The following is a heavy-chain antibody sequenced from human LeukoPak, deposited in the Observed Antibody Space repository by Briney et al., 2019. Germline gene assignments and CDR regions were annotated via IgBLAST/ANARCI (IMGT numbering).Heavy chain of an antibody. CDR2: IRYDRSNQ. CDR3: AKVSGFYFDY. Sequence: GGSLRLSCAASGFTFINYGMHWVRQAPGKGLEWVAFIRYDRSNQYYADSVKGRFTISRDNSKDTVYLQMNSLRAEDTAAYYCAKVSGFYFDYWGQGTLVTVSS. V-gene: IGHV3-30*02. J-gene: IGHJ4*02. CDR1: GFTFINYG. D-gene: IGHD3-10*01.